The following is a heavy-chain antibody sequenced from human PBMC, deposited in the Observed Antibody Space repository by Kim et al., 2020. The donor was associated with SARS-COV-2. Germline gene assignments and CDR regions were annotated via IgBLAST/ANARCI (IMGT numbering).Heavy chain of an antibody. CDR3: ARDHYRYCSSTSCYPEFDY. CDR2: ISYDGSNK. CDR1: GFTFSSYA. V-gene: IGHV3-30-3*01. D-gene: IGHD2-2*01. Sequence: GGSLRLSCAASGFTFSSYAMHWVRQAPGKGLEWVAVISYDGSNKYYADSVKGRFTISRDNSKNTLYLQMNSLRAEDTAVYYCARDHYRYCSSTSCYPEFDYWGQGTLVTVSS. J-gene: IGHJ4*02.